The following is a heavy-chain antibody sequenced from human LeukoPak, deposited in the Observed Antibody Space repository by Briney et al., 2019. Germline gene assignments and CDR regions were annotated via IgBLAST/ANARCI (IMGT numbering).Heavy chain of an antibody. CDR2: ISGSGGST. Sequence: ETLSLTCAVYGGSFSGYYWSWIRQPPGKGLEWVSAISGSGGSTYYADSVKGRFTISRDNSKNTLYLQMNSLRAEDTAVYYCAKVVSGSSIDYWGPGTLVTVSS. V-gene: IGHV3-23*01. CDR1: GGSFSGYY. J-gene: IGHJ4*02. D-gene: IGHD1-26*01. CDR3: AKVVSGSSIDY.